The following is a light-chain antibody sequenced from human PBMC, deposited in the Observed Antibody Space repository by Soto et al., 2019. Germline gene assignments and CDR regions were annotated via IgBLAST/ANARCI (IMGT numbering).Light chain of an antibody. CDR1: QSISNY. J-gene: IGKJ3*01. CDR3: QQSYSTLA. CDR2: AAS. V-gene: IGKV1-39*01. Sequence: DIQMTQSPSSLSASVGDRVTITCRASQSISNYLNWYQQKPGKAPKLLIYAASTLHSGVPSRFSGSGSGTDFTLTISRLQPEDFATYYCQQSYSTLAFGPGTKVDVK.